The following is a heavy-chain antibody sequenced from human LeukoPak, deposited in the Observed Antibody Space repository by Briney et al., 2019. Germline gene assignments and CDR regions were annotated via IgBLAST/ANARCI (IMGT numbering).Heavy chain of an antibody. J-gene: IGHJ4*02. Sequence: PWYCLRPSGAVPRVTLSNKGRSSVCQSTGKGLEWVAGISGSGGWTNYADSVKGRFTISRDNPKNTLYLQMSSLRAEDTAVYFCAKRGVVIRVILVGFHKEAYYFDSWGQGALVTVSS. CDR2: ISGSGGWT. CDR1: RVTLSNKG. D-gene: IGHD3-22*01. CDR3: AKRGVVIRVILVGFHKEAYYFDS. V-gene: IGHV3-23*01.